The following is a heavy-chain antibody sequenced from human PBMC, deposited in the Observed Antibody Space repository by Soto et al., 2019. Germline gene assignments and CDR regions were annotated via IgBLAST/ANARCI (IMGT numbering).Heavy chain of an antibody. V-gene: IGHV4-59*01. CDR1: CGSISSYY. D-gene: IGHD4-17*01. CDR2: IYYSGST. CDR3: ARKAAYGDHIDY. Sequence: SETLSLTCTVSCGSISSYYWSWIRQPPGKGLEWIGYIYYSGSTNYNPSLKSRVTISVDTSKNQFSLKLSSVTAADTAVYYCARKAAYGDHIDYWGQGTLVTVSS. J-gene: IGHJ4*02.